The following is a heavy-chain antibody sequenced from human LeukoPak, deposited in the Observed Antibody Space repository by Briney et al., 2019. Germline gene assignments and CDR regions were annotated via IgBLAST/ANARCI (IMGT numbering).Heavy chain of an antibody. CDR1: GSSISSYY. CDR3: ARAGGRGVRDGYNLDY. Sequence: SETLSLTCTVSGSSISSYYWSWIRQPPGKGLEWIGYIYTSGSTNYNPSLKSRVTISVDTSKNQFSLKLSSVTAADTAVYYCARAGGRGVRDGYNLDYWGQGTLVTVSS. V-gene: IGHV4-4*09. J-gene: IGHJ4*02. D-gene: IGHD5-24*01. CDR2: IYTSGST.